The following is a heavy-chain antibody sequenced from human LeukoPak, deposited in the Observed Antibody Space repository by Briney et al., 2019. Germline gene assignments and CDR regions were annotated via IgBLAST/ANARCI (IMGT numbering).Heavy chain of an antibody. D-gene: IGHD6-13*01. V-gene: IGHV3-66*01. CDR3: AREWRQLVLGSRDYYGMDV. Sequence: PGGSLRLSCAASGFTVSSNYMSWVRQAPGKGLEWVSVIYSGGSTYYADSVKGRSTISRDNSKNTLYLQMNSLRAEDTAVYYCAREWRQLVLGSRDYYGMDVWGQGTTVTVSS. J-gene: IGHJ6*02. CDR2: IYSGGST. CDR1: GFTVSSNY.